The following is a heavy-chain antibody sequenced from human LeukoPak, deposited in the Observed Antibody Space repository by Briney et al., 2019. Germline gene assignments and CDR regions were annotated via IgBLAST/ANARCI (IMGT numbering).Heavy chain of an antibody. V-gene: IGHV3-49*04. J-gene: IGHJ6*04. Sequence: GGSLRLSCTGSGFAFGDYAMSWVRQAPGKGLEWLGFIRSQAYDGTTEYAASVRARFTISRDDSKSIAYLQMDSLETEDTAVYYCTRDSLPYYYDSSGSFWGKGTTVTVSS. D-gene: IGHD3-22*01. CDR3: TRDSLPYYYDSSGSF. CDR2: IRSQAYDGTT. CDR1: GFAFGDYA.